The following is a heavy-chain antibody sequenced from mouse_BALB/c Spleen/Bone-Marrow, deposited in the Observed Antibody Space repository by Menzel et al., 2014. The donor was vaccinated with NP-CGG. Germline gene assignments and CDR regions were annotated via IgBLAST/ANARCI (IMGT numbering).Heavy chain of an antibody. V-gene: IGHV3-2*02. CDR2: ISYSGST. CDR1: GYSITGDYA. J-gene: IGHJ2*01. Sequence: EVMLVESGPGLVKPSQSLSLTCTVTGYSITGDYAWNWIRQFPGNKLEWTGYISYSGSTSYNPSLKSRISITRDTSKNQFFLQLNSVTTEDTSTYYCARSTATPYYFDYWGQGTTLTVSS. D-gene: IGHD1-2*01. CDR3: ARSTATPYYFDY.